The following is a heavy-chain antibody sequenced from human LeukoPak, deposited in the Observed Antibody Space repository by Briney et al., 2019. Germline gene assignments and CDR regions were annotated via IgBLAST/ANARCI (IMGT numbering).Heavy chain of an antibody. V-gene: IGHV3-23*01. D-gene: IGHD3-16*01. CDR2: INTAGYT. CDR3: AKDWGTGIGDHSYAPFDY. J-gene: IGHJ4*02. CDR1: VYTFSNFA. Sequence: GGSLRLSCAASVYTFSNFAMNWVRQAPGKGLEWVSVINTAGYTTYPDSVKGRFTISRDNSKNTLYLQMNSLRVEDAAIYYCAKDWGTGIGDHSYAPFDYWGQGTLVTVSS.